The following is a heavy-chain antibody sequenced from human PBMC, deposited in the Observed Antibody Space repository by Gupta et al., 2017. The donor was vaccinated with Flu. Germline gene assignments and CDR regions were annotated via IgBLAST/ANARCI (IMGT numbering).Heavy chain of an antibody. V-gene: IGHV3-11*05. CDR1: GFTFSDYY. J-gene: IGHJ5*02. CDR3: ATDPGGVGAATKWYDP. CDR2: ISSSSSYT. D-gene: IGHD2-15*01. Sequence: QVQLVESGGGLVKPGGSLRLSCAASGFTFSDYYMSWIRQAPGKGLEGVAYISSSSSYTKYADSGKGRVTISRDNAKNARDLQMNSMSAEETAVYYCATDPGGVGAATKWYDPWGQGTLVTVSS.